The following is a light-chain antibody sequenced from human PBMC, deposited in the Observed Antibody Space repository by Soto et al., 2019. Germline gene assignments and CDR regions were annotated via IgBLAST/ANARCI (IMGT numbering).Light chain of an antibody. Sequence: TQITQSPSTLSASVGDSVSITCRASRDIGTWLAWFQQKPGRAPNLLIYRASTLARGVPSRLSGSGSGTEFTLTVSSLQPDDFASYYCHRHEAYPLAFGGGTKVDI. V-gene: IGKV1-5*03. CDR3: HRHEAYPLA. CDR1: RDIGTW. J-gene: IGKJ4*01. CDR2: RAS.